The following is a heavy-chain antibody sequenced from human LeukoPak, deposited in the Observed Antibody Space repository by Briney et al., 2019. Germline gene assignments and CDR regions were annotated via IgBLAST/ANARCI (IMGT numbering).Heavy chain of an antibody. Sequence: SQTLSLTCTVSRDAISSGDYYWRWIRQPPGKGLEWIGYIYYSGSTYYNPSLKSRVTMSVDTSKNQFSLKLSSVTAADTAVYYCARETYDSSGSNPSYYYYYYYMDVWGQGTMVTVSS. D-gene: IGHD3-22*01. V-gene: IGHV4-30-4*08. J-gene: IGHJ6*03. CDR3: ARETYDSSGSNPSYYYYYYYMDV. CDR1: RDAISSGDYY. CDR2: IYYSGST.